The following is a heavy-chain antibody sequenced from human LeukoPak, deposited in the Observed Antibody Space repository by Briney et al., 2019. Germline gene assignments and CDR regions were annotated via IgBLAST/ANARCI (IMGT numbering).Heavy chain of an antibody. Sequence: SETLSLTCAVYSGSFNDYYWTWIRQPPGKGLEWIGEINHSGSTNYNPSLKSRVTISVDTSKNQFSLKLSSVTAADTAVYYCARRGGLTAFGVVVEYYFDYWGQGTLVTVSS. CDR1: SGSFNDYY. D-gene: IGHD3-3*01. V-gene: IGHV4-34*01. J-gene: IGHJ4*02. CDR2: INHSGST. CDR3: ARRGGLTAFGVVVEYYFDY.